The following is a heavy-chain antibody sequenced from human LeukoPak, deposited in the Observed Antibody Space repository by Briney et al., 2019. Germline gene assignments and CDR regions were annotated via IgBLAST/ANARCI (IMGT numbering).Heavy chain of an antibody. D-gene: IGHD5-18*01. CDR3: ARAGTADVDTAMVYFDY. Sequence: ASVKVSCKASGGTFSSYAISWVRQAPGQGLERMGGIIPIFGTANYAQKFQGRVTITADESTSTAYMELSSPRSEDTAVYYCARAGTADVDTAMVYFDYWGQGTLVTVSS. CDR2: IIPIFGTA. CDR1: GGTFSSYA. J-gene: IGHJ4*02. V-gene: IGHV1-69*13.